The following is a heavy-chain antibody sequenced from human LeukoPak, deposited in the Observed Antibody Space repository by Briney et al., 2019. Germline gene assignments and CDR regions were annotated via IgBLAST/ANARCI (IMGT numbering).Heavy chain of an antibody. CDR1: GFSFNNYA. D-gene: IGHD3-10*01. V-gene: IGHV3-23*01. CDR3: AKRQVPSALGSFDF. CDR2: ISARLDST. Sequence: GGSLRLSCAASGFSFNNYAMAWVRQVPGKGLEWVSSISARLDSTYYADSVKGRFTIYRDNSKNTLYLQMNSLRAEDTAIYYCAKRQVPSALGSFDFWGQGTLVTVSS. J-gene: IGHJ4*02.